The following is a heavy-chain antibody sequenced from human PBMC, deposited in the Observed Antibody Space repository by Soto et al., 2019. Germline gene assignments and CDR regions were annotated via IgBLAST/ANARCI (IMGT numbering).Heavy chain of an antibody. D-gene: IGHD4-4*01. CDR1: GGSISSGGYY. CDR3: ASGDYSNYVAY. V-gene: IGHV4-31*03. Sequence: SETLSLTCTVSGGSISSGGYYWSWIRQHPGKGLEWIGYIYYSGSTYYNPSLKSRVTILXXXSXNXFXLXXXSVTXAATAVYYCASGDYSNYVAYWGQRTLDTVSS. CDR2: IYYSGST. J-gene: IGHJ4*02.